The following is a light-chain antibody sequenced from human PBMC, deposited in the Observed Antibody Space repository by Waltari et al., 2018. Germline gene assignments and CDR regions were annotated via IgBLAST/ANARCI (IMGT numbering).Light chain of an antibody. CDR1: SGHSSYI. CDR2: LNSDGSH. CDR3: QTWGTGMGV. V-gene: IGLV4-69*01. Sequence: QVVLTQSPSASASLGASVKLTCTLSSGHSSYIIAWIHQQPEKGPRYLMKLNSDGSHTRGDGIPDRFSGSSSGAERYLTIASLQSEDEADYYCQTWGTGMGVFGGGTKLTVL. J-gene: IGLJ3*02.